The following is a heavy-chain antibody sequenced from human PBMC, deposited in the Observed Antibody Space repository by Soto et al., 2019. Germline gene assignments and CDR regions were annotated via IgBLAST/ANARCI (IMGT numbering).Heavy chain of an antibody. CDR3: ARWSMTTVTTRGDWFDP. CDR1: GGTFSSYA. V-gene: IGHV1-69*01. J-gene: IGHJ5*02. D-gene: IGHD4-4*01. Sequence: QVQLVQSGAEVKKPGSSVKVSCKASGGTFSSYAISWVRQAPGQGLEWMGGIIPIFGTANYAQKFQGRVTITAEESTSTAYMELSSLRSEDTAVYYCARWSMTTVTTRGDWFDPWGQGTLVTVSS. CDR2: IIPIFGTA.